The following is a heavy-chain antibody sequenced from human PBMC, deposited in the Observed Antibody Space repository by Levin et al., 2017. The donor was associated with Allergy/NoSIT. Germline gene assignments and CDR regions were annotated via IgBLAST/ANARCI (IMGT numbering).Heavy chain of an antibody. CDR3: ARDTTIPRGINYAMDV. J-gene: IGHJ6*02. CDR1: GFTFSDYG. V-gene: IGHV3-33*01. CDR2: IWYDGYNK. Sequence: SCEVSGFTFSDYGFHWVRQAPGKGLEWVAVIWYDGYNKFYADSVKGRFTVSRDNSRNTLYLQMNSLRVEDTAVYYCARDTTIPRGINYAMDVWGQGTTVTVSS. D-gene: IGHD3-10*01.